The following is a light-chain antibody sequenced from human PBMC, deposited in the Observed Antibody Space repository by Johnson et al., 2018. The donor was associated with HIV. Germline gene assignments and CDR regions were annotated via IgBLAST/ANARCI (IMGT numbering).Light chain of an antibody. CDR1: SSNIGNNY. Sequence: AVLTQPPSVSAAPGQKVTISCSGSSSNIGNNYVSWYQQLPGTAPKLLIYENNKRPSGIPDRFSGSKSGTSATLGITGLQTGDEADYYCGTWDSSLSVYVFGTGTEVTVL. V-gene: IGLV1-51*02. CDR3: GTWDSSLSVYV. J-gene: IGLJ1*01. CDR2: ENN.